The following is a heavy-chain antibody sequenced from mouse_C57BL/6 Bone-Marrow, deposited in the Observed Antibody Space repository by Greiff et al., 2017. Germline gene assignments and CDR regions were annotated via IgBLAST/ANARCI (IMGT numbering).Heavy chain of an antibody. CDR3: ARSYYGYDGAWFAY. CDR2: IHPNSGST. CDR1: GYTFTSYW. Sequence: QVQLQQPGAELVKPGASVKLSCKASGYTFTSYWMHWVKQRPGQCLEWIGMIHPNSGSTNYNEKFKSKATLTVAKSSSTAYMQLSSLTSEDSAVYYCARSYYGYDGAWFAYWGQGTLVTVAA. D-gene: IGHD2-9*01. J-gene: IGHJ3*01. V-gene: IGHV1-64*01.